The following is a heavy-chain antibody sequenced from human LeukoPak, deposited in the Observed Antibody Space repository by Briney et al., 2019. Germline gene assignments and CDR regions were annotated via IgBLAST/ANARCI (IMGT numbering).Heavy chain of an antibody. CDR3: ARRYRTRDAFDI. Sequence: ASVKVSCKVSGYTLTELSMHWVRQAPGKGLEWMGGFDPEDGETIYAQKFQGRVTMTEDTSTDTAYMELSSRRSEDTAVYYCARRYRTRDAFDIWGQGTMVTVSS. J-gene: IGHJ3*02. CDR1: GYTLTELS. V-gene: IGHV1-24*01. D-gene: IGHD1-1*01. CDR2: FDPEDGET.